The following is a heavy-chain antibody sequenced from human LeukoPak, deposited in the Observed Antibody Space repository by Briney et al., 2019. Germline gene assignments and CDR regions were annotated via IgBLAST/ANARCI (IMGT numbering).Heavy chain of an antibody. Sequence: GGSLRLSCAASGFTFSDYEMNWVRQAPGKGLVWVSRINSDGSSTNYADSVKGRFTISRDNAKNTLHLQMISLRAEDTAVYYCARYNIAVAGFDYWGRGTLVTVSS. CDR1: GFTFSDYE. D-gene: IGHD6-19*01. CDR3: ARYNIAVAGFDY. CDR2: INSDGSST. V-gene: IGHV3-74*01. J-gene: IGHJ4*02.